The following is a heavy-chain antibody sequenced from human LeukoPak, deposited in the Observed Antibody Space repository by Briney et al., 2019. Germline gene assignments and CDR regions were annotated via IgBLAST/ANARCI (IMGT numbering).Heavy chain of an antibody. D-gene: IGHD6-13*01. V-gene: IGHV3-30*04. CDR2: ISYDGSNK. CDR1: GFTFSSYA. J-gene: IGHJ4*02. CDR3: AREGDSWYGDYFDY. Sequence: GGSLRLSCAASGFTFSSYAMHWVRQAPGKGLEWVAVISYDGSNKYYADSVKGRFTISRDNSKNTLYLQMNNLRAEDTAVYYCAREGDSWYGDYFDYWGQGTLVTVSS.